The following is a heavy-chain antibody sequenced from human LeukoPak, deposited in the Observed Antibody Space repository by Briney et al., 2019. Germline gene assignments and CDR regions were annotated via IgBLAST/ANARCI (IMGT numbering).Heavy chain of an antibody. CDR2: INPSGGST. CDR3: ARLGVRDGYNRDDF. CDR1: GYTFTAYY. J-gene: IGHJ4*02. Sequence: GASVKVSCKASGYTFTAYYIHWVRQAPGQGLEWMGMINPSGGSTTYAQKFQGRVTMTRDTSTSTVYMEVSSLRSGDTAVYYCARLGVRDGYNRDDFWGQGTLVTVSS. V-gene: IGHV1-46*01. D-gene: IGHD5-24*01.